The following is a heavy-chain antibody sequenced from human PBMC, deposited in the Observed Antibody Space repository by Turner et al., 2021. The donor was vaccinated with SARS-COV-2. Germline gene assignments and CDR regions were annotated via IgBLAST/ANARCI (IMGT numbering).Heavy chain of an antibody. Sequence: EVQLVESGGGLVQPGRSLRLSCAVSGFTVGDFGMGWVRQAPGKGLEWVSTILSTFHTYYADSVNGRFTISRDNSNNMLFLQMNSLRAEDTAKYYCAKDHYGSNDYWGQGTLVTVSS. CDR3: AKDHYGSNDY. J-gene: IGHJ4*02. CDR2: ILSTFHT. D-gene: IGHD3-10*01. CDR1: GFTVGDFG. V-gene: IGHV3-23*04.